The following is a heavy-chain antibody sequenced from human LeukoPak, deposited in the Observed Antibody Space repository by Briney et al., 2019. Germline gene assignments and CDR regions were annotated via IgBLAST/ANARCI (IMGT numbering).Heavy chain of an antibody. V-gene: IGHV4-39*01. D-gene: IGHD4-17*01. Sequence: SETLSPTCTVSGGSISSNSYYWGWIRQPPGKGLEWIGSIYYNGSTYYNPSLKSRVTISVDTSKNQFSLKVSSVTAADTAVYFCARPSYGDYVYFDYWGQGTLVTVSS. CDR1: GGSISSNSYY. CDR2: IYYNGST. J-gene: IGHJ4*02. CDR3: ARPSYGDYVYFDY.